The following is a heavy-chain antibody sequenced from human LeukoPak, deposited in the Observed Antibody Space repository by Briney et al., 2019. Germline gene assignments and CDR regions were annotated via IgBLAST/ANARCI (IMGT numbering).Heavy chain of an antibody. CDR1: GFTFGSDA. D-gene: IGHD2-15*01. CDR2: ISDSGIST. V-gene: IGHV3-23*01. J-gene: IGHJ4*02. Sequence: GGSLRLSCAASGFTFGSDAVSWVRQAPGKGAEWGSGISDSGISTYYADSVKGRFTVSRDNSKNTLYLQLNSLRAEDTAIYYCARDPSWPPRSYFDYSGQGVLVTVSS. CDR3: ARDPSWPPRSYFDY.